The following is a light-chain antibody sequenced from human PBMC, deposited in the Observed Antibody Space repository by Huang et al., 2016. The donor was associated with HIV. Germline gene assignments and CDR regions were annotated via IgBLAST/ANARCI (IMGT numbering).Light chain of an antibody. CDR2: DAS. J-gene: IGKJ4*01. CDR3: QQFKNYPLT. V-gene: IGKV1D-13*01. CDR1: QDITDA. Sequence: AIQLTQSPSFLSASVGDIVTITCRASQDITDALAWYQQKPGKPPKVLIYDASSLESGVPSRFSCSGSGAECTLTSSSLQPEDFATYDCQQFKNYPLTFGGGTKV.